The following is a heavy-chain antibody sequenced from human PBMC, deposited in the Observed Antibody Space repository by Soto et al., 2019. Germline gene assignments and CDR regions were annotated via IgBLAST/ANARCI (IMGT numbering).Heavy chain of an antibody. CDR2: IFYTGDT. J-gene: IGHJ5*01. D-gene: IGHD3-3*01. Sequence: SETLSLTCTVSGDSVSSSTYYWSWIRQPPGKGLQWIGYIFYTGDTNYNPSLKSRVTISADTSKNQFSLKVRSVTAADTAIYYCARELRFIDSWGQGTLVTVSS. CDR3: ARELRFIDS. CDR1: GDSVSSSTYY. V-gene: IGHV4-61*01.